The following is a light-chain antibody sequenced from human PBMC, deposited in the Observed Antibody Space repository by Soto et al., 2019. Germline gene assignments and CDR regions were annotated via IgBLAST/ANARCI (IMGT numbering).Light chain of an antibody. CDR3: QQRSNWPT. CDR1: QSVSSSY. V-gene: IGKV3D-20*02. J-gene: IGKJ1*01. Sequence: ETMFSQSPCTLSLSPGERATLSCRASQSVSSSYLAWYQQKPGQAPRLLIYGASSRATGIPDRFSGSGSGTDFTLTISRLEPEDFAVYYCQQRSNWPTFGQGTKVDIK. CDR2: GAS.